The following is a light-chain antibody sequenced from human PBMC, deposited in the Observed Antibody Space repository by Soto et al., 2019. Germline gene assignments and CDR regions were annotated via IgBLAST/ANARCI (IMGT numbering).Light chain of an antibody. J-gene: IGLJ3*02. CDR1: HSDIGSYDL. Sequence: QSALTQPASVSGSPGQSITISRMGTHSDIGSYDLVSWYQQFPGKAPKLIIYENTRRPSGVSDRFSGSKSGNTASLTISGLQPEDESDYYCCSYAGGNTLMFGVGTKLTVL. V-gene: IGLV2-23*01. CDR2: ENT. CDR3: CSYAGGNTLM.